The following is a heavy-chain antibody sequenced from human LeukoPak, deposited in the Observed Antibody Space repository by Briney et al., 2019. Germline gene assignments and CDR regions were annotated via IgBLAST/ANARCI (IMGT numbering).Heavy chain of an antibody. V-gene: IGHV3-30*04. CDR3: ARDRASLKTSITGTTGWMDV. D-gene: IGHD1-7*01. CDR1: GFTFSSYA. J-gene: IGHJ6*04. Sequence: PGRSLRLSCAASGFTFSSYAMHWVRQAPGKGLEWVAVISYDGSNKYYADSVKGRFTISRDNSKNTLYLQMNSLRAEDTAVYYCARDRASLKTSITGTTGWMDVWGKGTTVTVSS. CDR2: ISYDGSNK.